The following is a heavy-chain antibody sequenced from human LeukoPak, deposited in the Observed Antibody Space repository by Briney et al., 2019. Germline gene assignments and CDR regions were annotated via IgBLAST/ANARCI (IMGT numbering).Heavy chain of an antibody. V-gene: IGHV3-23*01. J-gene: IGHJ4*02. Sequence: PGGSLRLSCAASGFTFSSYAMSWVRQAPGKGLEWVSAISGSGDSTYYADSVKGRFTISRDNSKNTLYLQMNSLRAEDTAVYYCAKAYSSGWYGPGYWGQGTLDTVSS. CDR3: AKAYSSGWYGPGY. CDR2: ISGSGDST. CDR1: GFTFSSYA. D-gene: IGHD6-19*01.